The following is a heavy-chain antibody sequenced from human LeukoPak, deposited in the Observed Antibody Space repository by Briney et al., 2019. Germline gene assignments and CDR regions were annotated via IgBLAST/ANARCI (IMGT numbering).Heavy chain of an antibody. D-gene: IGHD6-13*01. CDR1: GYSFTSYW. CDR2: IYPGDSDT. V-gene: IGHV5-51*01. J-gene: IGHJ3*02. CDR3: AKCRAAAGPLVAFAI. Sequence: GESLKISCKGSGYSFTSYWIGWVRQMPGKGLEWMGIIYPGDSDTRYSPSFQGQVTISADKSISTAYLQWSSLKASDTAMYYCAKCRAAAGPLVAFAIWGQGTMVTVSS.